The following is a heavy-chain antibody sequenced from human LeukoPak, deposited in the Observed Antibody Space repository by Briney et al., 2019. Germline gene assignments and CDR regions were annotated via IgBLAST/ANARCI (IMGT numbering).Heavy chain of an antibody. Sequence: SETLSLTCAVYGGSFSGYYWSWIRQPPGKGLEWIGEINHSGSTKYNPSLKSRVTISVDTSKHQFSLKLSSVTAAGTAVYYIAGRAFYCSGGSCYLLYLHYWGQGTLVSVSS. V-gene: IGHV4-34*01. J-gene: IGHJ1*01. CDR3: AGRAFYCSGGSCYLLYLHY. CDR2: INHSGST. D-gene: IGHD2-15*01. CDR1: GGSFSGYY.